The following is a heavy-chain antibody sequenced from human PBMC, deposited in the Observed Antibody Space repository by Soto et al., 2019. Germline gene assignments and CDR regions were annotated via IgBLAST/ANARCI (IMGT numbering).Heavy chain of an antibody. V-gene: IGHV1-2*04. D-gene: IGHD2-2*01. CDR3: ARDLRYCSSTSCYAGLGWFDP. Sequence: QVQLVQSGAEVKKPGASVKVSCKASGYTFTGYYMHWVRQAPGHGLEWMGWINPNSGGTNYAQKFQGWVTMTRDTSISTAYMELSRLRSDDTAVYYCARDLRYCSSTSCYAGLGWFDPWGQGTLVTVSS. CDR1: GYTFTGYY. CDR2: INPNSGGT. J-gene: IGHJ5*02.